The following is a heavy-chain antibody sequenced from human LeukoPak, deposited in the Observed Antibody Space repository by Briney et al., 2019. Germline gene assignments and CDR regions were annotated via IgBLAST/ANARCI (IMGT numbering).Heavy chain of an antibody. Sequence: PGGSLRLSCAASGFTFSSYSMNWVRQAPGKGPEWVSSISSISSYIYYADSVKGRFTISRDNAKNSLYLQMDSLRAEDTAVYYCARDPSGSYYPRVSGALDIWGQGTMVTVSS. CDR1: GFTFSSYS. CDR3: ARDPSGSYYPRVSGALDI. D-gene: IGHD1-26*01. J-gene: IGHJ3*02. V-gene: IGHV3-21*01. CDR2: ISSISSYI.